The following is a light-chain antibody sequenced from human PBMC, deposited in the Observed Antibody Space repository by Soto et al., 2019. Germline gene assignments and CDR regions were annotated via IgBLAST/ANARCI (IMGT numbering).Light chain of an antibody. CDR1: SSDVGGYNY. V-gene: IGLV2-11*01. J-gene: IGLJ1*01. CDR3: CSYAGSYTNYV. Sequence: QSALTQPRSVSGSPGQSITISCTGTSSDVGGYNYVSWYRHHPGKDPKLMIYDVSKRPSGVPACFSGSKSGNTASLTISGLLAEDDADYYCCSYAGSYTNYVFGTGTKLTLL. CDR2: DVS.